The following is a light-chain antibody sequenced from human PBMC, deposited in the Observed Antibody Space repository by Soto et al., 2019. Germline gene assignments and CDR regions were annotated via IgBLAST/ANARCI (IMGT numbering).Light chain of an antibody. Sequence: EIVLTQSPGTLSLSPGERATLSCRASQSVSSSYLAWYQQKPGQAPRLLIYGASSRATGIPDRFSGSGSGTDFTLTISRLEPEDFAVYYCQQYGRSPHMFTFGQGTKLEIK. V-gene: IGKV3-20*01. CDR2: GAS. CDR1: QSVSSSY. CDR3: QQYGRSPHMFT. J-gene: IGKJ2*01.